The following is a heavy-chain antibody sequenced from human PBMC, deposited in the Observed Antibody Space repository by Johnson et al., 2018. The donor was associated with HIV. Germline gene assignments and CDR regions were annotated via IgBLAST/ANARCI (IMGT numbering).Heavy chain of an antibody. V-gene: IGHV3-64*01. Sequence: VQLVETGGGLVQPGGSLRLSCAASGFTFSTYAMHWVRQAPGKGLEYVSAISSNGGSTYYANSVKGRFTISRDNSKNTRYLQMGSVRAEDMAVYYCARAGLTYTLDAFDIWGQGTLVTVSS. CDR2: ISSNGGST. J-gene: IGHJ3*02. CDR3: ARAGLTYTLDAFDI. CDR1: GFTFSTYA. D-gene: IGHD3-16*01.